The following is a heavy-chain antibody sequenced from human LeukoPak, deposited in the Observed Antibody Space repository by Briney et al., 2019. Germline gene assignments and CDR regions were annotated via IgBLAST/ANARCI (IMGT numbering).Heavy chain of an antibody. J-gene: IGHJ3*02. D-gene: IGHD1-7*01. CDR2: ISSGGSTI. CDR1: GFTFSSYE. V-gene: IGHV3-48*03. CDR3: ARGTSKDDAFDI. Sequence: GGSLRLSCAASGFTFSSYEMNWVRQAPGKGLEWVSYISSGGSTIYYADSVKGRFTISRDSAKKSLFLQMNSLRAEDTAVYYCARGTSKDDAFDIWGQGTMVTVSS.